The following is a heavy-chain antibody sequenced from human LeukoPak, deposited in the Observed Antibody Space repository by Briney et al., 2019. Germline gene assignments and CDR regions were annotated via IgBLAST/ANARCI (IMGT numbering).Heavy chain of an antibody. CDR2: IYYSGAT. D-gene: IGHD1-26*01. Sequence: SETLSLTCTVSGGSISGYYWSWIRQPPGRRLEYIAHIYYSGATNYNPSLEGRVTISVDTSKNQFSLKLSSVTAADTAVYYCARERGNLRGDAFDIWGQGTMVTVSS. V-gene: IGHV4-59*12. CDR1: GGSISGYY. CDR3: ARERGNLRGDAFDI. J-gene: IGHJ3*02.